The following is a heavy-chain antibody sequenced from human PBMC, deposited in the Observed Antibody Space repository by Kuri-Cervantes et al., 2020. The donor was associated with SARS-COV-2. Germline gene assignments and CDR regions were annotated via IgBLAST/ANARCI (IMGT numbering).Heavy chain of an antibody. J-gene: IGHJ4*02. D-gene: IGHD2-21*01. V-gene: IGHV3-30-3*01. CDR3: ARGRFRDY. Sequence: GGSLRLSCAASGFTFSSYAMHWVRQAPGKGLEWVAVISYDGSNKYYADSVKGRFTISRDNSKNTLYLQMNSLRAEDTAVYYCARGRFRDYWGQGTLVTVSS. CDR2: ISYDGSNK. CDR1: GFTFSSYA.